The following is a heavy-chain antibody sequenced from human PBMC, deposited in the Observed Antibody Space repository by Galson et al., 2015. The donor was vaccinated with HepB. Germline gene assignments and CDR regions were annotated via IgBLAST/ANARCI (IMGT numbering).Heavy chain of an antibody. CDR2: ISAYNGDT. V-gene: IGHV1-18*04. J-gene: IGHJ6*02. Sequence: SVKVSCKAYGYIFTSYGISWVRQAPGQGLEWMGWISAYNGDTHYAQKLQGRVTMTIDRSTSTAYMELRSLRSDDTAVYYCARRYSGSSYYYGMDVWGQGTTVTVSS. CDR1: GYIFTSYG. D-gene: IGHD1-26*01. CDR3: ARRYSGSSYYYGMDV.